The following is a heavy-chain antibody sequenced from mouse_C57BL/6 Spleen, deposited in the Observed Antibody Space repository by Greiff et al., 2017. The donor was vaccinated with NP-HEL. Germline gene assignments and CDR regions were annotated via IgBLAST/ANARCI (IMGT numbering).Heavy chain of an antibody. CDR2: IHPNSGST. D-gene: IGHD4-1*01. Sequence: QVQLKQPGAELVKPGASVKLSCKASGYTFTSYWMHWVKQRPGQGLEWIGMIHPNSGSTNYNEKFKSKATLTVDKSSSTAYMQLSSLTSEDSAVYYCARPNWEYAMDYWGQGTSVTVSS. J-gene: IGHJ4*01. CDR1: GYTFTSYW. CDR3: ARPNWEYAMDY. V-gene: IGHV1-64*01.